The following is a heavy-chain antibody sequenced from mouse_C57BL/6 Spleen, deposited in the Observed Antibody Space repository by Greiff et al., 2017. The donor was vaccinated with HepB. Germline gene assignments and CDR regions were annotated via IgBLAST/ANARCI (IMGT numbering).Heavy chain of an antibody. CDR3: AREGPWFAY. Sequence: VKLQESGAELVRPGASVKLSCKASGYTFTDYYINWVKQRPGQGLEWIARIYPGSGNTYYNEKFKGKATLTAEKSSSTAYMQLSSLTSEDSAVYFCAREGPWFAYWGQGTLVTVSA. CDR2: IYPGSGNT. J-gene: IGHJ3*01. V-gene: IGHV1-76*01. CDR1: GYTFTDYY. D-gene: IGHD3-3*01.